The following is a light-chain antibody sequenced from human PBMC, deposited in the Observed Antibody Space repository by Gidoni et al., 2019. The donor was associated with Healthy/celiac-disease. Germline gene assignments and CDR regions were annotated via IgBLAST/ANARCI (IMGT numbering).Light chain of an antibody. J-gene: IGLJ2*01. CDR1: KLGDKY. CDR2: QDS. CDR3: QAWDSREVV. Sequence: SYELTQPPSVSVSPGQTASITCSGDKLGDKYACWYQQKPAQSPVLVTYQDSKRPSGIHERFSGSNSGNTATLTISGTQAMDEADYYCQAWDSREVVFGGGTKLTVL. V-gene: IGLV3-1*01.